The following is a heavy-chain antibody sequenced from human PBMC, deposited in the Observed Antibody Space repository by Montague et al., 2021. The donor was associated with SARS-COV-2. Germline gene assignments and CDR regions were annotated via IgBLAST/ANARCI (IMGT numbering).Heavy chain of an antibody. CDR2: VHYTGST. J-gene: IGHJ4*02. V-gene: IGHV4-59*01. D-gene: IGHD1-1*01. CDR3: ARAQNTCFIANCVSYFDV. CDR1: GGSIRGYN. Sequence: SETLSLTCEVSGGSIRGYNWSWIRQSPGKGLEWIGYVHYTGSTKYNPSLKTRVSPSLDTPKNHFSLHLSSVTAADTAIYFCARAQNTCFIANCVSYFDVWGLGALVTVSS.